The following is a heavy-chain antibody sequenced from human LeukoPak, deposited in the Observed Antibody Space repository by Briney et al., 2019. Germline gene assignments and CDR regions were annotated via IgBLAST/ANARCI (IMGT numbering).Heavy chain of an antibody. CDR1: GFTFSSYG. J-gene: IGHJ4*02. D-gene: IGHD1-1*01. CDR2: ISYDGSNK. Sequence: QAGGSLRLSCAASGFTFSSYGMHWVRQAPGKGLEWVAVISYDGSNKYYADSVKGQSTISRDNSKNTLYLQMNSLRAEDTALYYCAKDPSPDWNDGGTDYWGQGTLVTVSS. V-gene: IGHV3-30*18. CDR3: AKDPSPDWNDGGTDY.